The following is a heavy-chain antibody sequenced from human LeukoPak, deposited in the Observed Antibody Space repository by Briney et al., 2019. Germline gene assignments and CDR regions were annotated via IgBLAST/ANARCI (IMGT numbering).Heavy chain of an antibody. CDR2: ISAYSGNT. J-gene: IGHJ4*02. Sequence: ASVKVSCTTSGYTFTSYGISWVRQAPGQGLEWMGWISAYSGNTNYAQILQGRVTMTTDTSTSTAYMELRSLRSDDTAVYCCARRATRDRLFGVPNLDYYVDFWGQGTLVTVSS. CDR1: GYTFTSYG. D-gene: IGHD3-3*01. CDR3: ARRATRDRLFGVPNLDYYVDF. V-gene: IGHV1-18*01.